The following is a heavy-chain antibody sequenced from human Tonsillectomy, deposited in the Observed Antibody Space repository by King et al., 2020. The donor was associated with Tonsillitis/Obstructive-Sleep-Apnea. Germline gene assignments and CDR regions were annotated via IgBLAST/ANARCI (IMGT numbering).Heavy chain of an antibody. CDR3: ARTSDYVVY. V-gene: IGHV3-11*05. J-gene: IGHJ4*02. CDR2: MSSSVSHT. D-gene: IGHD3-3*01. CDR1: GFTFRDYY. Sequence: VQLVESGGGLVKPGGSLRLSCAASGFTFRDYYMSWIRQAPGKGLEWVSYMSSSVSHTNYADYVKGRFTISRDNAKNSLFLQMNSLRAEDTAVYYCARTSDYVVYWGQGTLVTVSS.